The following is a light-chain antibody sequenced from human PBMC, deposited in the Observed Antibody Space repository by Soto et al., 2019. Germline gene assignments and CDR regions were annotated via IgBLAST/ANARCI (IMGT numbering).Light chain of an antibody. CDR3: SSYTSSSTLYV. CDR2: DVS. CDR1: SSDVGGYNY. V-gene: IGLV2-14*01. Sequence: QSALTQPASVSGSPGQSITISCTGTSSDVGGYNYVSWYQQHPGKAPKVMIYDVSNRPSGASNRFSGSKSGNTASLTISGLQAEDEADYYCSSYTSSSTLYVFGTGTKLTVL. J-gene: IGLJ1*01.